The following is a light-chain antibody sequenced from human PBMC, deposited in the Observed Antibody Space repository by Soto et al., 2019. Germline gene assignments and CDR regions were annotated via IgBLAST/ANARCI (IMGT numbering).Light chain of an antibody. J-gene: IGKJ2*01. CDR1: QSVSSSY. CDR3: LHYYTSPYS. CDR2: GAS. Sequence: EIALTQSPGTLSLSPGESATVSCRASQSVSSSYLAWYQHKPGQAPRLLIYGASSRASGIPDRFSGSGSGTDFTLTISRLEPADFAVYYCLHYYTSPYSFGQGTKLEIK. V-gene: IGKV3-20*01.